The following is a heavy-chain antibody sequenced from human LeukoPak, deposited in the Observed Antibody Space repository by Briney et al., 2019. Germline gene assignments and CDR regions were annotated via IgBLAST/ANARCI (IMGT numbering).Heavy chain of an antibody. Sequence: GGSLRLSCAASGFTFSSYWMHWVRQAPGKGLVWVSRINSDGSSTSYADSVKGRFTISRDNAKNTLYLQMNSLRAEDTAVYYCAREGVYDYVWGSYRPDYFDYWGQGTLVTVSS. J-gene: IGHJ4*02. CDR3: AREGVYDYVWGSYRPDYFDY. CDR1: GFTFSSYW. V-gene: IGHV3-74*01. D-gene: IGHD3-16*02. CDR2: INSDGSST.